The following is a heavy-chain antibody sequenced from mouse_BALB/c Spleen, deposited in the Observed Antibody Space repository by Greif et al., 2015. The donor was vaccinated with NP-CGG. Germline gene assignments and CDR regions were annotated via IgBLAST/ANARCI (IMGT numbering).Heavy chain of an antibody. Sequence: EVQLVESGAELVRSGASVKLSCTASGFNIKDYYMHWVKQWPEQGLEWIGWIDPENGDTEYAPKFQGKATMTADTSSNTAYLQLSSLTSEDTAVYYCNADQGAIDYWGQGTSVTVSS. CDR2: IDPENGDT. V-gene: IGHV14-4*02. J-gene: IGHJ4*01. CDR1: GFNIKDYY. CDR3: NADQGAIDY.